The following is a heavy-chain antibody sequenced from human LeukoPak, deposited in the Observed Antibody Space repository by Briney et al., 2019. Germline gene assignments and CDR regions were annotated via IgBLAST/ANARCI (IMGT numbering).Heavy chain of an antibody. J-gene: IGHJ1*01. CDR1: GFIFSSYA. CDR2: LSGSGGST. V-gene: IGHV3-23*01. Sequence: GGFLRLSCAASGFIFSSYAMTWVRQAPGKGLEWVSALSGSGGSTYYADSVKGRFTISRDNSKNTLYLQMNSLRAEDTAVYYCATTYGELEYFQHWGQGTLVSVSS. CDR3: ATTYGELEYFQH. D-gene: IGHD4-17*01.